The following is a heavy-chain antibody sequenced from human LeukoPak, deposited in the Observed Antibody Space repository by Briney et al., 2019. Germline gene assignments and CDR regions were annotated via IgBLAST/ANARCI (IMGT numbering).Heavy chain of an antibody. CDR1: EFTFDDYA. Sequence: PGGSLRLSCAASEFTFDDYAMHWVRQAPGKGLEWVSLISGDGGSTYYADSVKGRLTISRDNSKNSLYLQMNSLRTEDTALYYCAKDSNQYGDYFDYWGQGTLVTVSS. D-gene: IGHD4-17*01. CDR2: ISGDGGST. J-gene: IGHJ4*02. CDR3: AKDSNQYGDYFDY. V-gene: IGHV3-43*02.